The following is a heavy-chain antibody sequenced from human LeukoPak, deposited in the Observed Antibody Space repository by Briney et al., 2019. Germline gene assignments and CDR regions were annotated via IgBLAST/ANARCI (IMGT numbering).Heavy chain of an antibody. CDR2: MNPNSGNT. J-gene: IGHJ3*02. CDR1: GYTFTSYD. Sequence: GASVKVSCKASGYTFTSYDINWVRQATGQGLEWMGWMNPNSGNTGYAQKFQGRVTMTRNTSISTAYMELSSLRSEDTAVYYCAREGLRSIAVAGTDAFDIWGQGTMVTVPS. V-gene: IGHV1-8*01. D-gene: IGHD6-19*01. CDR3: AREGLRSIAVAGTDAFDI.